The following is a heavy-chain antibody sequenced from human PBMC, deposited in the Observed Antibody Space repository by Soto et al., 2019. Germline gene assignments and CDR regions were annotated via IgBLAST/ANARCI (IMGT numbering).Heavy chain of an antibody. Sequence: EVQLVESGGGLVQPGGSLRLSCAASGFTFSSYSMNWVRQAPGKGLEWVSYISSSSGTIYYADSVKGRFTISRENAKDSLYLQMNSLRDEDTAVYYCAREDYDSSGYGLDVWGQGTTVTVSS. CDR1: GFTFSSYS. D-gene: IGHD3-22*01. J-gene: IGHJ6*02. V-gene: IGHV3-48*02. CDR3: AREDYDSSGYGLDV. CDR2: ISSSSGTI.